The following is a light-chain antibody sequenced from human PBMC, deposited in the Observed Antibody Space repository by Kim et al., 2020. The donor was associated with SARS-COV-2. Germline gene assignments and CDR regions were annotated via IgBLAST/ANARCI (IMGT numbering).Light chain of an antibody. CDR3: HQSHSLPYT. CDR2: YTS. CDR1: ESMGSS. Sequence: VSPGEKVTITGRASESMGSSLHWYQLKPDQSPKLLIKYTSQSISGVPSRFSGSGSGTDFTLTINSLEAEDAAAYFCHQSHSLPYTFGQGTKLEI. V-gene: IGKV6D-21*02. J-gene: IGKJ2*01.